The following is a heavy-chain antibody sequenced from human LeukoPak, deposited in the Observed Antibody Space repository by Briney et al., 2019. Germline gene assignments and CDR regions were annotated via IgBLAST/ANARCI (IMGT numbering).Heavy chain of an antibody. CDR2: IRSKANNYAT. V-gene: IGHV3-73*01. Sequence: GGSLRLSCAASGFTFSGSAMHWVRQASGKGLEWVGRIRSKANNYATAYAASVKGRFTISRDDSKNTAYLQMDSLKTEDTAVYYCTSIWFGECRWVDYWGQGTLVTVSS. D-gene: IGHD3-10*01. CDR1: GFTFSGSA. CDR3: TSIWFGECRWVDY. J-gene: IGHJ4*02.